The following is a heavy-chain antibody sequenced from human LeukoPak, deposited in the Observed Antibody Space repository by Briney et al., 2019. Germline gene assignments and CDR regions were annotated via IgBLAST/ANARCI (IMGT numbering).Heavy chain of an antibody. CDR1: GDTVSNKNAA. V-gene: IGHV6-1*01. CDR2: TYYRSKWYN. Sequence: LSQTLSLTCAISGDTVSNKNAAWIWIRQSPSRGLEWLGRTYYRSKWYNDYAVSVKGRIDINPDTSKNRFSLRLNPVTPEDTAVYFCAREGVGATMANWGQGTLVTVSS. CDR3: AREGVGATMAN. J-gene: IGHJ4*02. D-gene: IGHD1-26*01.